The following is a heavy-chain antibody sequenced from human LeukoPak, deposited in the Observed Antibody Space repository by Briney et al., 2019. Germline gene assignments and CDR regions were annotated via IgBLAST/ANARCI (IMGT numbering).Heavy chain of an antibody. J-gene: IGHJ6*03. Sequence: PGGSLRLSCAASGVTSSSYSMNWVRQAPGKGLEWVSSISSSSSYIYYADSVKGRFTISRDNAKNSLYLQMSSLRAEDTAVYYCARPRYSRSCMDVWGKGTTVTVSS. CDR3: ARPRYSRSCMDV. CDR1: GVTSSSYS. CDR2: ISSSSSYI. D-gene: IGHD6-13*01. V-gene: IGHV3-21*01.